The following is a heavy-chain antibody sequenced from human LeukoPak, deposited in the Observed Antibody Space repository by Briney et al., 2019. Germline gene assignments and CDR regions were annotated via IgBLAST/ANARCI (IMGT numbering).Heavy chain of an antibody. D-gene: IGHD3-10*01. CDR1: GDTFSSYA. Sequence: SVKVSCKASGDTFSSYAISWVRQAPGQGLEWMGRIIPILGIANYAQKFQGRVTITADKSTSTAYMELSSLRSEDTAVYYCARERYYGSGSYRGDFDYWGQGTLVTVSS. J-gene: IGHJ4*02. CDR2: IIPILGIA. V-gene: IGHV1-69*04. CDR3: ARERYYGSGSYRGDFDY.